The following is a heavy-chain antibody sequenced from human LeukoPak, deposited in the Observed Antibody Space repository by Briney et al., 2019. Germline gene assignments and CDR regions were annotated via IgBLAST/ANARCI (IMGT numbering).Heavy chain of an antibody. CDR2: ISAYNGNT. CDR1: GYTFTSYG. V-gene: IGHV1-18*01. CDR3: ARGGRDMLTGYRFDY. J-gene: IGHJ4*02. Sequence: ASVKVSCKASGYTFTSYGIRWVRQAPGQGLEWMGWISAYNGNTNYAQKLQGRVTMTTDTSTSTAYMELRSLRSDDTAVYYCARGGRDMLTGYRFDYWGQGTLVTVSS. D-gene: IGHD3-9*01.